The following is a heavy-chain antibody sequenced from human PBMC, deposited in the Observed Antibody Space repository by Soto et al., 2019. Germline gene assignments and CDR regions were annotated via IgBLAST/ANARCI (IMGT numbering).Heavy chain of an antibody. CDR2: ISSSSSYI. J-gene: IGHJ4*02. V-gene: IGHV3-21*01. Sequence: EVQLVESGGGLVKPGGSLRLSCAASGFTFSSYSMNWVRQAPGKGLEWVSSISSSSSYIYYADSVKGRFTVSRDNAKNSLYLQMNSLRAEDTAVYYCARDPLTVTGSFDCWGQGTLVTVSS. CDR1: GFTFSSYS. CDR3: ARDPLTVTGSFDC. D-gene: IGHD4-17*01.